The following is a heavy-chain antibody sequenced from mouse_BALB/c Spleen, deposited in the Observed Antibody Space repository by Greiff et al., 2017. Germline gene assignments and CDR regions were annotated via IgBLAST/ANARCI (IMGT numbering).Heavy chain of an antibody. V-gene: IGHV8-12*01. CDR1: GFSLSTSGMG. D-gene: IGHD2-4*01. J-gene: IGHJ2*01. Sequence: QVTLKVCGPGILQPSQTLSLTCSFSGFSLSTSGMGVSWIRQPSGKGLEWLAHIYWDDDKRYNPSLKSRLTISKDTSSNQVFLKITSVDTADTATYYCARREGGLRPFDYWGQGTTLTVSS. CDR2: IYWDDDK. CDR3: ARREGGLRPFDY.